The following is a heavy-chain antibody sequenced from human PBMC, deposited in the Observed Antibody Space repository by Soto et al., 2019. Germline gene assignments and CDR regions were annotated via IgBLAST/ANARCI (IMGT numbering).Heavy chain of an antibody. V-gene: IGHV3-33*01. J-gene: IGHJ6*02. CDR3: ARNGPTGYYYYGMDI. D-gene: IGHD3-9*01. Sequence: GGSLRLSCAASGFTFSSYGMHWVRQAPGKGLEWVAVIWYDGSNKYYADSVKGRFTISRDNSKNTLYLQMNSLRAEDTAVYYCARNGPTGYYYYGMDIWGQGTTGTVS. CDR1: GFTFSSYG. CDR2: IWYDGSNK.